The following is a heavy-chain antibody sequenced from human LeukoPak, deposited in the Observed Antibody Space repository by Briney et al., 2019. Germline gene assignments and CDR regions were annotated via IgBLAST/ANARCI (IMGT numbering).Heavy chain of an antibody. V-gene: IGHV4-39*02. CDR2: INYSGKT. D-gene: IGHD3-16*01. J-gene: IGHJ4*02. CDR1: GGSINSDNYK. CDR3: ARRRTYGYVDAIDS. Sequence: SETLSLTCTVSGGSINSDNYKWGWIRQPPGKGLEWVGYINYSGKTYYNPSLKSRVTIPVDASKSHFSLKLNSVTAADTAVYFCARRRTYGYVDAIDSWGQGTLVTVSS.